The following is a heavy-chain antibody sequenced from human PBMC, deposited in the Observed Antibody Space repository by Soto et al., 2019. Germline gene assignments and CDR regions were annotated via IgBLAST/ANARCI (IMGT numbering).Heavy chain of an antibody. CDR2: ISSSSSYI. CDR3: ARDLYSSSARYFDY. V-gene: IGHV3-21*01. J-gene: IGHJ4*02. CDR1: GFTFSSYS. D-gene: IGHD6-6*01. Sequence: EVQLVESGGGLVKPGGSLRLSCAASGFTFSSYSMNWVRRAPGKGLEWVSSISSSSSYIYYADSVKGRFTISRDNAKNSLYLQMNSLRAEDTVVYYCARDLYSSSARYFDYWGQGTLVTVSS.